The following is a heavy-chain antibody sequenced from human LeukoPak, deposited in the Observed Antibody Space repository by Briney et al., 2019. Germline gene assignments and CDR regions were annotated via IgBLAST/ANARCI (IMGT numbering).Heavy chain of an antibody. D-gene: IGHD5-24*01. V-gene: IGHV3-23*01. J-gene: IGHJ4*02. CDR1: GFTFSSHG. Sequence: GGSLRLSCAASGFTFSSHGMSWVRQAPGKGLEWVSGIIPSGHTTYYADSVRGRFTISGDNSRNTVYLQMNSLRAEDTAVYYCAKDDRWLQFCCWGQGTLVTVSA. CDR2: IIPSGHTT. CDR3: AKDDRWLQFCC.